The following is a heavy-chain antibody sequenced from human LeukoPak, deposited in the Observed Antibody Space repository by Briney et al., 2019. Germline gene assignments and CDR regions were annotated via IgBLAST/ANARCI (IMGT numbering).Heavy chain of an antibody. J-gene: IGHJ4*02. V-gene: IGHV3-23*01. CDR1: GFTFSSYA. D-gene: IGHD3-3*01. CDR2: ISGSGGST. CDR3: AKAAKIFGVVNDFDY. Sequence: GGSLRLSCAASGFTFSSYAMSWVRQAPGKGLEWASAISGSGGSTYYADSVRGRFTISRDNSKNTLYLQMNSLRAEDTAVYYCAKAAKIFGVVNDFDYWGQGTLVTVSS.